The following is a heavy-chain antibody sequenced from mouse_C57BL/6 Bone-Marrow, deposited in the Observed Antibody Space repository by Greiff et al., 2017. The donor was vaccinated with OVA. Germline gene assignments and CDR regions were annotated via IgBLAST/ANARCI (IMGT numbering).Heavy chain of an antibody. J-gene: IGHJ1*03. CDR3: TRKGCPWYFDV. CDR1: GYTFTSYW. Sequence: QVQLQQPGAELVMPGASVKLSCKASGYTFTSYWMHWVQQRPGQGLEWIGEIDPSDSYTNYNQKFKGKFTLTVDKSSSTAYMQLSSLTSGDSAVYYCTRKGCPWYFDVWGTGTTVTVSS. V-gene: IGHV1-69*01. CDR2: IDPSDSYT.